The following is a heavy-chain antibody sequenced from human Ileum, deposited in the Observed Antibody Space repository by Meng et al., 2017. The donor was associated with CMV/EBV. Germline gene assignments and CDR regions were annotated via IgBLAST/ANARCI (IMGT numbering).Heavy chain of an antibody. D-gene: IGHD3-3*01. CDR3: AKDPANSGWSGAFDI. CDR2: ISWNSGVT. CDR1: GFTFNDYA. V-gene: IGHV3-9*01. J-gene: IGHJ3*02. Sequence: GGSLRLSCAASGFTFNDYAMHWVRQAPGKGLEWVSGISWNSGVTGYADSVKGRFTISRDNAKNSLYLQMNSLRAEDTAIYYCAKDPANSGWSGAFDIWGQGTKVTVSS.